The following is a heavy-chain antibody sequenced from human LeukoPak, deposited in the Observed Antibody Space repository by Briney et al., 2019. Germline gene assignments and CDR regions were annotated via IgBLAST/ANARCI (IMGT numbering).Heavy chain of an antibody. Sequence: SETLSLTCAVYGGSFSGYYWSWIRQPPGKGLEWIGEINHSGSTNYNPSLKSRVTISVDTSKNQFSLKLSSVTAADTAVYYCARGERIAVAGYYFDYSGQGTLVTVSS. J-gene: IGHJ4*02. CDR3: ARGERIAVAGYYFDY. D-gene: IGHD6-19*01. CDR1: GGSFSGYY. V-gene: IGHV4-34*01. CDR2: INHSGST.